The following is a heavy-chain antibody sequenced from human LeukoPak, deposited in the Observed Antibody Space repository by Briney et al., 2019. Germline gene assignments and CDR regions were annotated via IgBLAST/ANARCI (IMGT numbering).Heavy chain of an antibody. J-gene: IGHJ4*02. CDR2: IRYDGSNK. D-gene: IGHD3/OR15-3a*01. CDR3: AKDRDWDAPPFTFDY. CDR1: GFTFSSYG. Sequence: GGSLRLSCAASGFTFSSYGMHWVRQAPGKGLEWVAFIRYDGSNKYYADSVKGRFTISRDNSKNTLYLQMNSLRAEETAVYYCAKDRDWDAPPFTFDYWGQGTLVTVSS. V-gene: IGHV3-30*02.